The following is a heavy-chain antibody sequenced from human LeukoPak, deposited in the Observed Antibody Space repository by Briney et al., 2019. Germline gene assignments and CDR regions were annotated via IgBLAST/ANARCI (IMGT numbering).Heavy chain of an antibody. V-gene: IGHV1-8*03. Sequence: ASVKVSCKASGYTFTSYDINWVRQATGQGLEWMGWMNPNSGNTAYAQRFQGRVTITRNTSISTAYMELSSLRSEDTAIYYCAREDYYDSGSSDYWGQGTLVTVSS. J-gene: IGHJ4*02. CDR1: GYTFTSYD. CDR2: MNPNSGNT. CDR3: AREDYYDSGSSDY. D-gene: IGHD3-22*01.